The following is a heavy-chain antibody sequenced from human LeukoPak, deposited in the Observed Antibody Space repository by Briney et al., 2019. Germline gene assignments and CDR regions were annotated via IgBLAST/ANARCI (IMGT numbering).Heavy chain of an antibody. Sequence: GGSLRLSCAASGFTFSSYGIHWVRQGPGKGLEWVAFIRYDGSNKYYADSVKGRFTISRDNSKNTLYLQMNSLRGEDTAVYYCAKGRSGSYYELGEFDYWGQGTLVTVSS. J-gene: IGHJ4*02. V-gene: IGHV3-30*02. CDR2: IRYDGSNK. D-gene: IGHD1-26*01. CDR3: AKGRSGSYYELGEFDY. CDR1: GFTFSSYG.